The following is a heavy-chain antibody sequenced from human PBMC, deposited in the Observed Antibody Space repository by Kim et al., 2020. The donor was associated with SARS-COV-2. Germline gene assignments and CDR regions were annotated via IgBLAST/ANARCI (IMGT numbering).Heavy chain of an antibody. CDR3: ARQGYGSGKGLDP. D-gene: IGHD3-10*01. V-gene: IGHV4-39*01. CDR2: IYYSGST. J-gene: IGHJ5*02. CDR1: GGSISSSSYY. Sequence: SETLSLTCTVSGGSISSSSYYWGWIRQPPGKGLEWIGSIYYSGSTYYNPSLKSRVTISVDTSKNQFSLKLSSVTAADTAVYYCARQGYGSGKGLDPWGQGTLVTVSS.